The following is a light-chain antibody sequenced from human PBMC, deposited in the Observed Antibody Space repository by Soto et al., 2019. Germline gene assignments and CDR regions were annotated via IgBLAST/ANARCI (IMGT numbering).Light chain of an antibody. J-gene: IGLJ1*01. CDR2: SNN. CDR3: VAWDDSLNGFV. Sequence: QSVLTQPPSASGTPGQRVTISCSGTSSNIGSNTVNWHQQLPGTAPKLLMYSNNQRPSGVPDRFSGSKSGTLASLAISGLQSEDEADYYCVAWDDSLNGFVFGTGTKLTVL. V-gene: IGLV1-44*01. CDR1: SSNIGSNT.